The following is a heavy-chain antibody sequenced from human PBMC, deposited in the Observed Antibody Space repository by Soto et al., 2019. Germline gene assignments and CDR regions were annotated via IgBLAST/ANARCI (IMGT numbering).Heavy chain of an antibody. CDR2: IYNGGNT. V-gene: IGHV4-4*07. D-gene: IGHD3-10*01. J-gene: IGHJ6*02. Sequence: SETLSLTCTVSGGSISSYYWSWIRQSAGKGLEWIGRIYNGGNTQYNPSLKSRVTMSADTSKNQFSLGLNSVTAADTAVYYCARDGSDSYGLDVWGQGTTVTVSS. CDR3: ARDGSDSYGLDV. CDR1: GGSISSYY.